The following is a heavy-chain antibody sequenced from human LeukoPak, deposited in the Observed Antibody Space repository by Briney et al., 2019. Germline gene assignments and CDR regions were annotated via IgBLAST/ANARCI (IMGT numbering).Heavy chain of an antibody. D-gene: IGHD1-26*01. V-gene: IGHV4-4*07. CDR3: ARGSLVGATRFFDY. CDR1: GGSISSYY. J-gene: IGHJ4*02. Sequence: SETLSLTCTVSGGSISSYYWSWIRQPAGKGLEWSGRIYTSGSTNYNPSLKSRVTMSVDTSKNQFSLKLSSVTAADTAVYYCARGSLVGATRFFDYWGQGTLVTVSS. CDR2: IYTSGST.